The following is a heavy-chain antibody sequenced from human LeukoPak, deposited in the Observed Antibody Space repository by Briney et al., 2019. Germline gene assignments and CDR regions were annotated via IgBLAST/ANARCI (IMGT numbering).Heavy chain of an antibody. CDR1: GYTFTGYY. D-gene: IGHD4-23*01. J-gene: IGHJ4*02. Sequence: ASVKVSCKASGYTFTGYYLHWVRQAPGQGLEWMGWINPNTGGTNFAQKFQGRVTMTSDTSISTAYMELSRLRSDDTAVYYCARGPDYGGTIDYWGQGTLVTVSS. CDR2: INPNTGGT. V-gene: IGHV1-2*02. CDR3: ARGPDYGGTIDY.